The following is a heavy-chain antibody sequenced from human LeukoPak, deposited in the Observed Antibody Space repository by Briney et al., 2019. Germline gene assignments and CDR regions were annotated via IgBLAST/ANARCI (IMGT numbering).Heavy chain of an antibody. D-gene: IGHD1-14*01. V-gene: IGHV3-74*01. J-gene: IGHJ4*02. CDR2: INTDGSTI. CDR3: ARDLNWNQADY. CDR1: GFTFSNYW. Sequence: GGSLRLSCAASGFTFSNYWMSWVRQAPGKGLVWVSRINTDGSTINYADSVKDRYTISRDNAKNTLYLQMNSLRVEDTAVYYCARDLNWNQADYWGQGTLVTVSS.